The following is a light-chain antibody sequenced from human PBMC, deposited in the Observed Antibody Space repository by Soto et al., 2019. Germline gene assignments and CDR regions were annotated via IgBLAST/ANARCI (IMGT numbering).Light chain of an antibody. CDR3: QQYYSYPQT. V-gene: IGKV1-8*01. CDR1: QGISSY. CDR2: AAS. Sequence: AIRMTQSPSSFSASTGDRVTITCRASQGISSYLAWYQQKPGKAPKLLIYAASTLQSGVPSRFSGSGSGTDATLTISCLQSEDCATYYCQQYYSYPQTFGQGPKVEIK. J-gene: IGKJ1*01.